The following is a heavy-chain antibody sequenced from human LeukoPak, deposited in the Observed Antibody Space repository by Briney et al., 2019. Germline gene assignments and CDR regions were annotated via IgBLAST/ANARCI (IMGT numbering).Heavy chain of an antibody. J-gene: IGHJ4*02. CDR1: GFTFSSYA. V-gene: IGHV3-23*01. CDR3: ARIYSSGWSSDDY. D-gene: IGHD6-19*01. Sequence: GGSLRLSCAASGFTFSSYAMSWVRQAPGQGLGWVSAISGSGGSTYYADSVKGRFTISRDNSKNTLYLQMNSLRAEDTAVYYCARIYSSGWSSDDYWGQGTLVTVSS. CDR2: ISGSGGST.